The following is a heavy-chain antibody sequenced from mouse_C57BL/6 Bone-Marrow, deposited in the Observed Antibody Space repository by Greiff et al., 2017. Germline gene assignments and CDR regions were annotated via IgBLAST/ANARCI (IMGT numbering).Heavy chain of an antibody. Sequence: QVQLKESGPGLVAPSQSLSITCTVSGFSLTSYGVDWVRQSPGKGLEWLGVIWGVGSTNYNSALKSRLTISKDNAKSQVFLKMNSRQTDDTSMYYCARDYASSDGGWYFDVWGTGTTVTVSS. D-gene: IGHD1-1*01. CDR2: IWGVGST. V-gene: IGHV2-6*01. CDR3: ARDYASSDGGWYFDV. CDR1: GFSLTSYG. J-gene: IGHJ1*03.